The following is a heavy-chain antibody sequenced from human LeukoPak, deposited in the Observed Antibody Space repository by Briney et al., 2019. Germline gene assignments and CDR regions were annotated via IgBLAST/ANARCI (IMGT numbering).Heavy chain of an antibody. CDR3: ARSPWNSYDF. CDR1: GYTFTSYW. V-gene: IGHV5-51*01. J-gene: IGHJ4*02. CDR2: IHPGDSDT. Sequence: GESLKISCKGSGYTFTSYWIGWVRQVPGKGLEWMGIIHPGDSDTRYSPSFQGQVNISADKSISTAYLQWSSLKASDTAMYYCARSPWNSYDFWGQGTLVTVSS.